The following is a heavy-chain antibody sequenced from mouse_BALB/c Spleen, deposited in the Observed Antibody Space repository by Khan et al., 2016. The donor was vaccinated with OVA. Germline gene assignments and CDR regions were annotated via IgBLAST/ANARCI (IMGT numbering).Heavy chain of an antibody. J-gene: IGHJ4*01. CDR1: GFTFSDYG. Sequence: EVELVESGGGLVQPGGSRKLSCAAPGFTFSDYGLAWVRQAPGKGPEWVAFISSLAYSIYYADTVTGRFTITRENAKNTLYLEMSSLRSEDTAMYYCARSWAMDYWGQGTSVTVSS. V-gene: IGHV5-15*02. CDR3: ARSWAMDY. CDR2: ISSLAYSI.